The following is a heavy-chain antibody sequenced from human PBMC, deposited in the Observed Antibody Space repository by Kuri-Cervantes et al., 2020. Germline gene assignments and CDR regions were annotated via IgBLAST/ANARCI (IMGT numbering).Heavy chain of an antibody. Sequence: SQTLSLTCAASGFTFSDYYMSWVRQAPGKGLEWIGEINHSGSTNYNPSLKSRVTISVDTSKNQFSLKLSSVTAADTAVYYCARGALRRIAAAGTGDWFDPWGQGTLVTVSS. J-gene: IGHJ5*02. CDR2: INHSGST. V-gene: IGHV4-34*01. CDR3: ARGALRRIAAAGTGDWFDP. CDR1: GFTFSDYY. D-gene: IGHD6-13*01.